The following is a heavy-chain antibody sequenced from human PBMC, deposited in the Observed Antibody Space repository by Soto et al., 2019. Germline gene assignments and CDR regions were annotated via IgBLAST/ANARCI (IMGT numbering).Heavy chain of an antibody. CDR3: ACYGNYEGGYYYYGMDV. D-gene: IGHD4-17*01. Sequence: QVQLVQSGAEVKKPGSSVKVSCKASGGTFSSYTISWVRQAPGQGLEWMGRIIPILGIANYAQKFQGRVTITADKSTSTAYMELSSLRSEDTAVYYCACYGNYEGGYYYYGMDVWGQGTTVTVSS. CDR1: GGTFSSYT. J-gene: IGHJ6*02. V-gene: IGHV1-69*02. CDR2: IIPILGIA.